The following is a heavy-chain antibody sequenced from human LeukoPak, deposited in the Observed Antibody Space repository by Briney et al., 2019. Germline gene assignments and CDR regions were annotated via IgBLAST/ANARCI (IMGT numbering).Heavy chain of an antibody. Sequence: ASVKVSCKASGYTFTNYYMHWVRQAPGQGLEWMGMISPSGASTSYAQKFQGRVTMTRDVSTSTVYMELSSLRSEDTAVYYCARGMRRGSYPFDYWGQGTLVTVSS. CDR1: GYTFTNYY. D-gene: IGHD1-26*01. CDR2: ISPSGAST. CDR3: ARGMRRGSYPFDY. V-gene: IGHV1-46*01. J-gene: IGHJ4*02.